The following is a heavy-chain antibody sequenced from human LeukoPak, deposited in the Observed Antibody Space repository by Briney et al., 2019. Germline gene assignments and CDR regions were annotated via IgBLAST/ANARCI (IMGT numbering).Heavy chain of an antibody. CDR1: GGSISSGGYS. CDR3: ARRETSTLYSGSYFGGAFDI. D-gene: IGHD1-26*01. CDR2: IYHSGST. V-gene: IGHV4-30-2*01. J-gene: IGHJ3*02. Sequence: SETLSLTCAVSGGSISSGGYSWSWIRQPPGKGLEWIGYIYHSGSTYYNPSLKSRVTISVDTSKNQFSLKLSSVTAADTAVYYCARRETSTLYSGSYFGGAFDIWGQGTMVTVSS.